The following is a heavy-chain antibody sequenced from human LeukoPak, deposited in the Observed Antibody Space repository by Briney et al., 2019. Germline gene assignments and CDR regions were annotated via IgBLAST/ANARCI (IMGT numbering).Heavy chain of an antibody. J-gene: IGHJ4*02. CDR1: GFTFSSYS. CDR2: ISSSSSTI. Sequence: GGSLRLSCAASGFTFSSYSMNWVRQAPGKGPEWVSYISSSSSTIYYADSVKGRFTISRDNAKNSLYLQMNSLRAEDTAVYYCARGLGYSYGWGPDYWGQGTLVTVSS. D-gene: IGHD5-18*01. V-gene: IGHV3-48*01. CDR3: ARGLGYSYGWGPDY.